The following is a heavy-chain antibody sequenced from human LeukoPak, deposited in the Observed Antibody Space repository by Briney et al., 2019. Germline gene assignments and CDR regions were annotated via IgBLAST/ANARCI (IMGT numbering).Heavy chain of an antibody. J-gene: IGHJ4*02. CDR2: IIPVFGKA. Sequence: ASVKVSCKASGGNFNTFAYSWVRQAPGQGLEWVGGIIPVFGKAIYAQKFQGRVTITADGSTSTAYMELSSLRSDDTAVYYCATDIVVVVAATSDYWGQGTLVTVSS. CDR1: GGNFNTFA. D-gene: IGHD2-15*01. V-gene: IGHV1-69*01. CDR3: ATDIVVVVAATSDY.